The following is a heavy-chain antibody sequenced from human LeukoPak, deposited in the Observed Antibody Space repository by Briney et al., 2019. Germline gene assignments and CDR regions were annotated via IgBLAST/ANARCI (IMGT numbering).Heavy chain of an antibody. D-gene: IGHD6-13*01. CDR3: CSWSRDY. CDR2: ISYDGSNK. CDR1: GFTFSSYG. V-gene: IGHV3-30*03. J-gene: IGHJ4*02. Sequence: LTGGSLRLSCAASGFTFSSYGMHWVRQAPGKGLEWVAVISYDGSNKYYADSVKGRFTISRDNSKNTLYLQMNSLRAEDTAVYYCCSWSRDYWGQGTLVTVSS.